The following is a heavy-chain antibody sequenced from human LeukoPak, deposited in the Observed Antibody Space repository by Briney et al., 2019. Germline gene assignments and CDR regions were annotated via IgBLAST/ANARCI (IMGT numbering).Heavy chain of an antibody. CDR1: GFTFSSYA. CDR3: AKAPYDSSRDAFDS. J-gene: IGHJ3*02. V-gene: IGHV3-23*01. CDR2: ITGTGGNT. D-gene: IGHD3-22*01. Sequence: PGGSLRLSCAASGFTFSSYAMSWVRQAPGKGLEWVSAITGTGGNTYYADSVKGRFTISRDNSKNTLFLQLSRLRAEDTAVYYCAKAPYDSSRDAFDSWGQGTMVTVSS.